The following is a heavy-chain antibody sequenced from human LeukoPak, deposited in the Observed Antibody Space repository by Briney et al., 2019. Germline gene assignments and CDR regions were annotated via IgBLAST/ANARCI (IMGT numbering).Heavy chain of an antibody. CDR3: ARGPYYYDSSGFGVFDY. CDR1: GFTFSSYW. V-gene: IGHV3-7*01. Sequence: GGSLRLSCAASGFTFSSYWMSWVRQAPGKGLEWLANIKQDGSEKYYVDSVKGRFTISRDNAKNSLYLQMNSLRAEDTAVYYCARGPYYYDSSGFGVFDYWGQGTLVTVSS. J-gene: IGHJ4*02. D-gene: IGHD3-22*01. CDR2: IKQDGSEK.